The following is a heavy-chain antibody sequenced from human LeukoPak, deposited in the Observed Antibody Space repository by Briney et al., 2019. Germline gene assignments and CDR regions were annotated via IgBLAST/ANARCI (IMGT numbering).Heavy chain of an antibody. V-gene: IGHV4-38-2*02. J-gene: IGHJ4*02. CDR2: VYHVGTT. CDR1: GYSISSGYY. CDR3: ARVRGDYYNSSGYSTSFDY. Sequence: SETLSLTCTVSGYSISSGYYWGWIRQPPGKGLEWIGVYHVGTTDYNPSLKSRVTISVDRSKNQMSLKLSSVTAADTAVYYCARVRGDYYNSSGYSTSFDYWGQGTLVTVSS. D-gene: IGHD3-22*01.